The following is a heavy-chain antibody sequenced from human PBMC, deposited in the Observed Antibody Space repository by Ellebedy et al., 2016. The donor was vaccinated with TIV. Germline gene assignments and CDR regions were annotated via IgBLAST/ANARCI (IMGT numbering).Heavy chain of an antibody. J-gene: IGHJ6*02. V-gene: IGHV3-48*02. Sequence: PGGSLRLSCEASGFIFSNYGMNWVRQAPGKGLEWVSYVSSSSSTIYYADSVKGRFTISRDNAKNSLYLQMNSLRDEDTAVYYCARGDGYFDTGGMDVWGQGTTVTVSS. CDR2: VSSSSSTI. D-gene: IGHD3-9*01. CDR1: GFIFSNYG. CDR3: ARGDGYFDTGGMDV.